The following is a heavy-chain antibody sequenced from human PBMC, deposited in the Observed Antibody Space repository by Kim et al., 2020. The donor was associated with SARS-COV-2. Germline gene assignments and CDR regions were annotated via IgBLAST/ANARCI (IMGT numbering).Heavy chain of an antibody. CDR1: GFTVSSNY. V-gene: IGHV3-66*01. CDR3: VREGSSYGYYYYYGMDV. J-gene: IGHJ6*02. Sequence: GGSLRLSCAASGFTVSSNYMSWVRQAPGKGLEWVSVIYSGGSTYYADFVKGRFTISRDNSKNALYLQMNSLRAEDTAVYYCVREGSSYGYYYYYGMDVWGQGTTVTVSS. CDR2: IYSGGST. D-gene: IGHD5-18*01.